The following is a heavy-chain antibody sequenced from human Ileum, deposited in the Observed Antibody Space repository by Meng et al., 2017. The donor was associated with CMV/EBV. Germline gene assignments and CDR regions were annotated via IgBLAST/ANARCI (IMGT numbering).Heavy chain of an antibody. CDR1: GYTYTSND. Sequence: SCEASGYTYTSNDLVWVRQAPGQGPEWMGWIKTNTGNPTYARDFTGRFVFSLDTSVSTAYLQISGLKAEDTAVYYCARDGLNERYFDYWGQGTLVTVSS. CDR3: ARDGLNERYFDY. J-gene: IGHJ4*02. CDR2: IKTNTGNP. V-gene: IGHV7-4-1*02.